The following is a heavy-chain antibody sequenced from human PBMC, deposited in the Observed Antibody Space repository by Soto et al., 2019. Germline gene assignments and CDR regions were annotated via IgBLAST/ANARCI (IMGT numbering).Heavy chain of an antibody. Sequence: ASVKVSCKASGYIFTDYYMHWVRQATGQELGWMGRINPNSGDTNYAQKFQGRVTMTRNTSISTAYMELSSLRSEDTAVYYCARKSPGTPFRVLPIEWFAPWGKETLVPVSS. CDR1: GYIFTDYY. CDR2: INPNSGDT. J-gene: IGHJ5*02. CDR3: ARKSPGTPFRVLPIEWFAP. D-gene: IGHD1-7*01. V-gene: IGHV1-2*06.